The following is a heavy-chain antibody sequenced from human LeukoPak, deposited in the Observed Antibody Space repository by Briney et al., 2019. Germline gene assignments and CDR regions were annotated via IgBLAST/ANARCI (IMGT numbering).Heavy chain of an antibody. J-gene: IGHJ4*02. CDR3: ARDVPAANGESKGIFDY. V-gene: IGHV1-69*04. Sequence: SVKVSCKASGGTFSSYAISWVRQAPGQGLEWMGRIIPILGIANYAQKFQGRVTITADKSTSTAYMELSSLRSEDTAVYYCARDVPAANGESKGIFDYWGQGTLATVSS. D-gene: IGHD2-2*01. CDR2: IIPILGIA. CDR1: GGTFSSYA.